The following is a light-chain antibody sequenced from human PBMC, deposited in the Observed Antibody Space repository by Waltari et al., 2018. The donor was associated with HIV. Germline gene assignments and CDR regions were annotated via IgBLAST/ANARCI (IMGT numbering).Light chain of an antibody. CDR3: QQYNNWPLT. J-gene: IGKJ4*01. Sequence: VSPGERATLSCRASQSVSSNLAWYQQKPGQAPRLLIYGASTRATGIPARFSGSGSGTEFTLTISSLQSEDFAVYYCQQYNNWPLTFGGGTKVEIK. V-gene: IGKV3-15*01. CDR2: GAS. CDR1: QSVSSN.